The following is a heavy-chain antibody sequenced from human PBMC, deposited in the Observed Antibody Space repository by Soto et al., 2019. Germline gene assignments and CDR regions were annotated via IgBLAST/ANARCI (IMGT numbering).Heavy chain of an antibody. Sequence: GGSLRLSCAASGFTVSSNYMSWVRQAPGKGLEWVSVIYSGGSTYYADSVKGRFTISRHNSKNTLYLQMNSLRAEDTAVYYCARGGSYEEQQLALKYYFDYWGQGTLVTVSS. CDR3: ARGGSYEEQQLALKYYFDY. D-gene: IGHD6-13*01. CDR2: IYSGGST. J-gene: IGHJ4*02. V-gene: IGHV3-53*04. CDR1: GFTVSSNY.